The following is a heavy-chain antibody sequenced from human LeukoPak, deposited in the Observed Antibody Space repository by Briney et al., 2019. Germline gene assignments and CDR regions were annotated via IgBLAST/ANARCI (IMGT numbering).Heavy chain of an antibody. CDR2: ISSSGSKI. Sequence: RPGGSLRLSCEASGFIFRNYYMNWIRQTPGKGLEWVSYISSSGSKIYYADSVKGRFTISRDNAKNSLYLQMNSLRAEDTAVYYCARTSHGPYFDYWGQGTLVTVSS. V-gene: IGHV3-11*04. CDR1: GFIFRNYY. D-gene: IGHD2-2*01. J-gene: IGHJ4*02. CDR3: ARTSHGPYFDY.